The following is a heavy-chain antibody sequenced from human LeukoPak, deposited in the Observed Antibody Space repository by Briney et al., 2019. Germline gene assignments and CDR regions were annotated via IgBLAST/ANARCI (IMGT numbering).Heavy chain of an antibody. CDR1: GFTFSSYE. CDR3: ARLYSVSGRFDP. CDR2: ISSSDNTI. V-gene: IGHV3-48*03. J-gene: IGHJ5*02. D-gene: IGHD3-10*01. Sequence: GGSLRLSCAASGFTFSSYEMNWVRQAPGKGLEWVSYISSSDNTIYYADSVKGRFTISRDNAKNSLFLQINSLRAEDTAVYYCARLYSVSGRFDPWGQGTLVTDSS.